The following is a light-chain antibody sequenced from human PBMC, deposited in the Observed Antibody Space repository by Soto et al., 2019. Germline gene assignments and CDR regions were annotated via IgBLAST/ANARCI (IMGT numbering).Light chain of an antibody. J-gene: IGKJ5*01. V-gene: IGKV1-39*01. CDR2: AAS. CDR1: HSISSY. CDR3: QQSYSTPIT. Sequence: DIQITQSPSSLSASVGDRVTMHWASHSISSYLNWYQQKPGKAPKLLIYAASSLQSGVPSRFSGSGSGTDFTLTISRLQPEDFATYYCQQSYSTPITFGQGTRLEIK.